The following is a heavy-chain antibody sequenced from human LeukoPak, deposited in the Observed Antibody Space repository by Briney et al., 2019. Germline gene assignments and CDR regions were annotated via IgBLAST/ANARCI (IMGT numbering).Heavy chain of an antibody. CDR2: IYYSGST. Sequence: SETLSLTCTVSGGSISSSSYYWGWIRQPPGKGLEWIGCIYYSGSTYYNPSLKSRVTISVDTSKNQFSLRLSSVTAADTAVYYCARVITMVRGIRTVYYFDYWGQGALVTVSS. CDR3: ARVITMVRGIRTVYYFDY. D-gene: IGHD3-10*01. J-gene: IGHJ4*02. V-gene: IGHV4-39*07. CDR1: GGSISSSSYY.